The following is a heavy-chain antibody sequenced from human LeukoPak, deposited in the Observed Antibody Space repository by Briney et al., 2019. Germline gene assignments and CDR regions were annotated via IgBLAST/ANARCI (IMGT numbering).Heavy chain of an antibody. Sequence: GGSLRLSCTASGFTFSDYWMTWVRQAPGKGPEWVANIKQDGSQRYYVDSVRGRFTISRDNAKNSLFLQMNVLRAEDTAVYYCARRCGSSPRQSPIDYWGQGTLVTVSS. CDR3: ARRCGSSPRQSPIDY. D-gene: IGHD6-6*01. V-gene: IGHV3-7*01. J-gene: IGHJ4*02. CDR1: GFTFSDYW. CDR2: IKQDGSQR.